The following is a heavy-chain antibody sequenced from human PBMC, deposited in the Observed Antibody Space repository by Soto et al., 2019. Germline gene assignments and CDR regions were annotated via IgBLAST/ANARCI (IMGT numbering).Heavy chain of an antibody. Sequence: QVQLQESGPGLVKPSETLSLTCIVSGGSISSDYWGWIRQPPGKGLEWIGYIFYAGAINYNPSLKSRFTISIDASEKQFSLNLTSVTAADTAFYFCAKYTGYESLFYFDSWGRGLQVTVSS. V-gene: IGHV4-59*01. CDR2: IFYAGAI. CDR3: AKYTGYESLFYFDS. CDR1: GGSISSDY. J-gene: IGHJ4*01. D-gene: IGHD5-12*01.